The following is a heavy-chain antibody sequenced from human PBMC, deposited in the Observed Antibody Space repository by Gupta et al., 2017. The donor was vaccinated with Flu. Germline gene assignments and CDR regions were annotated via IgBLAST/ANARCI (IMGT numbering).Heavy chain of an antibody. D-gene: IGHD2/OR15-2a*01. Sequence: EVQLVQSGGGLVTPGGSLSLSCAASGFTFSTAWMGWGRQAAGKGLEWGGRIKSKTDGGTTEDAAPVKGRLTISREDSKKTRYLKMKSTKTEDTAVYYWTAHDREYYGPDDWGQGTMVTVSS. V-gene: IGHV3-15*01. CDR3: TAHDREYYGPDD. CDR2: IKSKTDGGTT. J-gene: IGHJ4*02. CDR1: GFTFSTAW.